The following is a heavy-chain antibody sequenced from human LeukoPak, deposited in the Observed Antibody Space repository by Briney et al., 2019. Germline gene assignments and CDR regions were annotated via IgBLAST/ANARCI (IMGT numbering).Heavy chain of an antibody. CDR3: ARGQWLVLDAFDI. CDR2: ISWNSGSI. D-gene: IGHD6-19*01. V-gene: IGHV3-9*01. Sequence: GGSLRLSCAASGFTFDDYAMHWVRQAPGKGLEWVSGISWNSGSIGYADSVKGRFTISRDNAKNSLYLQMNSLRAEGTAVYYCARGQWLVLDAFDIWGQGTMVTVSS. J-gene: IGHJ3*02. CDR1: GFTFDDYA.